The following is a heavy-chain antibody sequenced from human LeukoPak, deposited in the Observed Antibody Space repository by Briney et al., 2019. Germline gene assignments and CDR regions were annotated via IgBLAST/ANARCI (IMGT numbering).Heavy chain of an antibody. J-gene: IGHJ4*02. CDR1: GYTLTELS. D-gene: IGHD5-18*01. CDR2: FDPEDGET. V-gene: IGHV1-24*01. Sequence: ASVKVSCKVSGYTLTELSMHWVRQVPGKGLEWTGGFDPEDGETIYAQKFQGRVTMTEDTSTDTAYMELSSLRSEDTAVYYCATGLFFQVDTAMATVPYFDYWGQGTLVTVSS. CDR3: ATGLFFQVDTAMATVPYFDY.